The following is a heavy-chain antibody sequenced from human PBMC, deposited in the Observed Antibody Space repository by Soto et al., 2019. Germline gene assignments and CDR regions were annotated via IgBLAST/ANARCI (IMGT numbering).Heavy chain of an antibody. CDR1: GDSVSSNSAA. J-gene: IGHJ3*02. CDR2: TYYRSKWYN. CDR3: VSDLCYYDSSGYYFDAFDI. Sequence: PSQTLSLTCAISGDSVSSNSAAWNWIRQSPSRGLEWLGRTYYRSKWYNDYAVSVKSRITINPDTSKNQFSLQLNSVTPEDTAVNFCVSDLCYYDSSGYYFDAFDIWGVVTMVT. D-gene: IGHD3-22*01. V-gene: IGHV6-1*01.